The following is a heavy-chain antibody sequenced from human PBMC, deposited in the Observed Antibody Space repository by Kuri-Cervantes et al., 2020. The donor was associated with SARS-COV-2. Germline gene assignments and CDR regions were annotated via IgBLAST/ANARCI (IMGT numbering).Heavy chain of an antibody. CDR2: IGTAGDT. CDR3: ARDLVASSYYYYYGMDV. Sequence: GESLKISCAASGFTFSSYDMHWVRQATGKGLEWVSAIGTAGDTYYPGSVKGRFTISRENAKNSLYLQMNSLRAEDTAVYYCARDLVASSYYYYYGMDVWGQGTTVTVSS. J-gene: IGHJ6*02. CDR1: GFTFSSYD. D-gene: IGHD2-8*02. V-gene: IGHV3-13*01.